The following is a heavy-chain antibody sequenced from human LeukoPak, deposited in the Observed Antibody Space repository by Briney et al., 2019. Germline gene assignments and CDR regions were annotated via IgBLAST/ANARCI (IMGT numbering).Heavy chain of an antibody. CDR1: GFTFSSYA. V-gene: IGHV3-23*01. J-gene: IGHJ4*02. CDR3: AKWSPPIAAAGRSLPIDY. CDR2: ISGSGGST. D-gene: IGHD6-13*01. Sequence: PGGSLRLSCAASGFTFSSYAMSWVRQAPGKGLEWVSAISGSGGSTYYADSVKGRFTISRDNSKNTLYLQMNSLRAEDTAVYYCAKWSPPIAAAGRSLPIDYWGQGTLVTVSS.